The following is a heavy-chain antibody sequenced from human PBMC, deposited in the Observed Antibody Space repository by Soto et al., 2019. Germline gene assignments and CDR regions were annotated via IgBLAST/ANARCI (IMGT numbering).Heavy chain of an antibody. Sequence: PGGSLRLSCAASGFTFVDYYMSWIRQAPGKGLEYISYISSSSGSTNYADSVKGRFTISRDNAKNSLYLQMSSLRAEDTAVYYCARVGSIAAAGTPDYWGQGTLVTVSS. CDR2: ISSSSGST. J-gene: IGHJ4*02. D-gene: IGHD6-13*01. V-gene: IGHV3-11*06. CDR1: GFTFVDYY. CDR3: ARVGSIAAAGTPDY.